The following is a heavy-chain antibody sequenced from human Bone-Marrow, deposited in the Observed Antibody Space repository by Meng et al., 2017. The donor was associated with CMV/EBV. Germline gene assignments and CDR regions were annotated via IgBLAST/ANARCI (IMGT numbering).Heavy chain of an antibody. Sequence: SETLSPTCTVSGGSISSSSYYWGWIRQPPGKGLEWIGSIYYSGSTYYNPSLKSRVTISVDTSKNQFSLKLSSVTAADTAVYYCARVGYYYGMDVWGQGHTVNVSS. CDR2: IYYSGST. CDR3: ARVGYYYGMDV. V-gene: IGHV4-39*07. CDR1: GGSISSSSYY. J-gene: IGHJ6*02.